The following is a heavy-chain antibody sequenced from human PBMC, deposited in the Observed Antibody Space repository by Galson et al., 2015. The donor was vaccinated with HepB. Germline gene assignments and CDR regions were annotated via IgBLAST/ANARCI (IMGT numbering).Heavy chain of an antibody. V-gene: IGHV5-51*03. D-gene: IGHD3-3*01. CDR2: IYPGDSDT. J-gene: IGHJ3*02. CDR3: ARDRLWSGPYNLPDAFDI. CDR1: GYSFTSYW. Sequence: QSGAEVKKPGESLKISCKGSGYSFTSYWIGWVRQMPGKGLEWMGIIYPGDSDTRYSPSFQGQVTISADKSISTAYLQWSSLKASDTAMYYCARDRLWSGPYNLPDAFDIWGQGTMVTVSS.